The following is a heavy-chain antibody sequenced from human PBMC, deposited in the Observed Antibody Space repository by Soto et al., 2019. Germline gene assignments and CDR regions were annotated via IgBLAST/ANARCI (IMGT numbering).Heavy chain of an antibody. CDR1: GDSLRTGSYY. CDR2: VYYTGST. D-gene: IGHD1-7*01. V-gene: IGHV4-61*01. Sequence: SETLSLTCSVSGDSLRTGSYYWSWIRQPPGKGLEWIGYVYYTGSTNYNPSLKSRVTMSVDTSKNQFSLKLSSVTAADTAVYYCARRTETPNRFDPWGQGTLVTVSS. J-gene: IGHJ5*02. CDR3: ARRTETPNRFDP.